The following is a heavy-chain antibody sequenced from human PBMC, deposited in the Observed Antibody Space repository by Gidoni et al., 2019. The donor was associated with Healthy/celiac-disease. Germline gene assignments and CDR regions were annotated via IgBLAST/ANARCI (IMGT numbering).Heavy chain of an antibody. J-gene: IGHJ4*02. Sequence: QVQLVESGGGVAQPGRSLRLSCAASGLTFSSNAMHWVRQAPGKGLEWVAVISYDGSNKYYADSVKGRFTISRDNSKNTLYLQMNSLRAEDTAVYYCARARPKYYDILTGPDYWGQGTLVTVSS. V-gene: IGHV3-30*04. CDR3: ARARPKYYDILTGPDY. CDR1: GLTFSSNA. CDR2: ISYDGSNK. D-gene: IGHD3-9*01.